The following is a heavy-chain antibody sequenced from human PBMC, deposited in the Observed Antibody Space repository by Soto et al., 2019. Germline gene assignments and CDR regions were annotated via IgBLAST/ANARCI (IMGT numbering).Heavy chain of an antibody. CDR3: ARGRETNGVSNWFDP. CDR2: INHRGST. J-gene: IGHJ5*02. CDR1: GGSFSGYY. D-gene: IGHD2-8*01. Sequence: QVQLQQWGAGLLKPSETLSLTCAVYGGSFSGYYWSWIRQPPGKGLGWIGEINHRGSTNYNPSLKSRVTISVDTSKNQFSLKLSSVTAADTAVYYCARGRETNGVSNWFDPWGQGTLVTVSS. V-gene: IGHV4-34*01.